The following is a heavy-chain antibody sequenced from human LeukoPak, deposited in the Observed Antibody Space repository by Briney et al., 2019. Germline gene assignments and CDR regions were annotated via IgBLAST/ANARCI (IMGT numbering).Heavy chain of an antibody. CDR1: GYSFTSSW. CDR2: IYPGDSDT. Sequence: GESLKISCKGSGYSFTSSWIGWVRQLPGKALEWMGIIYPGDSDTRYSPSFQGQVTISADKSISTAYLQWSSLKASDTAMYYCARPSGDYGDYNFDYWGQGTLVTVSS. D-gene: IGHD4-17*01. CDR3: ARPSGDYGDYNFDY. J-gene: IGHJ4*02. V-gene: IGHV5-51*01.